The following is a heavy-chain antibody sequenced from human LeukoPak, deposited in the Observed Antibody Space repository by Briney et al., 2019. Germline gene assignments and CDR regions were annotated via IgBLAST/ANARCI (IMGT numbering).Heavy chain of an antibody. CDR2: IWYDGSKK. V-gene: IGHV3-33*06. Sequence: PGRSLRLSCAASGFTFSSYGMHWVRQAPGKGLEWVAVIWYDGSKKYYADSVKGRFTISRDNSKNTLYLQMNSLRAEDTAVYYCAKVLGPLYYYYMDVWGKGTTVTVSS. D-gene: IGHD1-1*01. CDR3: AKVLGPLYYYYMDV. CDR1: GFTFSSYG. J-gene: IGHJ6*03.